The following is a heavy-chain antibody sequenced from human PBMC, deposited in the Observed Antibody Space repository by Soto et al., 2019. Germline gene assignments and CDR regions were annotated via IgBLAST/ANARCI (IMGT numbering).Heavy chain of an antibody. V-gene: IGHV3-23*01. CDR2: ISGSGGST. J-gene: IGHJ4*02. Sequence: GGSLRLSCAASGFTFSSYAMSWVRQAPGKGLEWVSAISGSGGSTYYADSVKGRFTISRDNSKNTLYLQMNSLRAEDTAVYYCAKDLVLLWFGARPDFDYWGQGTLVTVSS. CDR3: AKDLVLLWFGARPDFDY. CDR1: GFTFSSYA. D-gene: IGHD3-10*01.